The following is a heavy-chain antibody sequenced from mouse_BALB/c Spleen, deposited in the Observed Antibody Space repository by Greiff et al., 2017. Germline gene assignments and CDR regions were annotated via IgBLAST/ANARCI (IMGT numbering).Heavy chain of an antibody. J-gene: IGHJ2*01. Sequence: EVKVEESGGGLVQPGGSLRLSCATSGFTFTDYYMSWVRQPPGKALEWLGFIRNKANGYTTEYSASVKGRFTISRDNSQSILYLQMNTLRAEDSATYYCARDGSSYDYWGQGTTLTVSS. CDR3: ARDGSSYDY. D-gene: IGHD1-1*01. V-gene: IGHV7-3*02. CDR2: IRNKANGYTT. CDR1: GFTFTDYY.